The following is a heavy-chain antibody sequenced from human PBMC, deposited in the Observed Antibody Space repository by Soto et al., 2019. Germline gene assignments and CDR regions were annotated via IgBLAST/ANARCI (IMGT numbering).Heavy chain of an antibody. CDR3: AKGRNSGPYYFDY. V-gene: IGHV3-23*01. CDR2: ISGSGGST. J-gene: IGHJ4*02. Sequence: WWSLRLSCSASVFTFSSYAMSWFRQAPGKGLEWVSAISGSGGSTYYADSVKGRFTISRDNSKNTLYLQMNSLRAEDTAVYYCAKGRNSGPYYFDYWGQGTLVTVSS. CDR1: VFTFSSYA.